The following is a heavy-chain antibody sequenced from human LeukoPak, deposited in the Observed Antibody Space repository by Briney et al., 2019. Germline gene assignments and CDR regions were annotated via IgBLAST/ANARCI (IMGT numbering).Heavy chain of an antibody. V-gene: IGHV3-9*02. CDR3: AKDTGGNGAYFYAMDV. CDR2: INWNSDTK. D-gene: IGHD4-23*01. Sequence: GGSLRLSCVGSGFASHNYAMHWVRRPPGKGLEWVSAINWNSDTKAYADSVKGRFTISRDRARNSLYLQMDSLRPEDTALYYCAKDTGGNGAYFYAMDVWGQGTSVTVSS. CDR1: GFASHNYA. J-gene: IGHJ6*02.